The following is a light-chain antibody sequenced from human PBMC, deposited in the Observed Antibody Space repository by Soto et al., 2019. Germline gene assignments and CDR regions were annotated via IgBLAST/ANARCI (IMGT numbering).Light chain of an antibody. CDR2: GAS. CDR1: QSVSNNY. CDR3: QQFSSYPLT. Sequence: EIVLTQSPGTLSLSAGERATLSCRASQSVSNNYLAWYQQKPGQAPRLLIYGASNRATGIPDRFSGSGSGTDFTLTISRLEPEDFAVYYCQQFSSYPLTFGGGTKVDIK. V-gene: IGKV3-20*01. J-gene: IGKJ4*01.